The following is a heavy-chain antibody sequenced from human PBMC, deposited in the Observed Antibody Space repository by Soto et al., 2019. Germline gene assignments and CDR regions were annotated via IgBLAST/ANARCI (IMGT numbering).Heavy chain of an antibody. J-gene: IGHJ4*02. CDR3: ATGLHHRGFWSDQPFPFDY. D-gene: IGHD3-3*01. V-gene: IGHV1-24*01. Sequence: ASVKVSCKVSGYTLTELSMHWVRQAPGKGLEWMGGFDSEDGETIYAQKFQGRVTMTEDTSTDTAYMELSSLRSEDTAVYYCATGLHHRGFWSDQPFPFDYWGQGTLVTVSS. CDR1: GYTLTELS. CDR2: FDSEDGET.